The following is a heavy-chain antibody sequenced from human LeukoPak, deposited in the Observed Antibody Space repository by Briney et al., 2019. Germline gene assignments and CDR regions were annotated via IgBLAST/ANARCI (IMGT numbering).Heavy chain of an antibody. V-gene: IGHV3-48*02. J-gene: IGHJ4*02. CDR3: ARMHYFDY. CDR2: ISSSSSTI. Sequence: PWGSLRLSCAASGFTFSTYSMNWVRQVPGMGLEWVSYISSSSSTIFYADSVKGRFTISRDNAKNSLYLQMNSLRDEDTAVYYCARMHYFDYWGQGTLVTVSS. CDR1: GFTFSTYS.